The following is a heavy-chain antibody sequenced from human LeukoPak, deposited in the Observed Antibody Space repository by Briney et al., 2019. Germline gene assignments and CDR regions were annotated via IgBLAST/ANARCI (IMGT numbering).Heavy chain of an antibody. CDR1: GFTFSNYG. V-gene: IGHV3-21*06. D-gene: IGHD3-10*01. Sequence: GGSLRLSCEASGFTFSNYGMNWVRQAPGKGLEWGSFTNTSGNYIYYGDSVKGRFTISRDNARNLLFLQMNGLRAEDTAVYYCARGRSITLLRGVAMSDGFDIWGQGAMVAVSS. J-gene: IGHJ3*02. CDR2: TNTSGNYI. CDR3: ARGRSITLLRGVAMSDGFDI.